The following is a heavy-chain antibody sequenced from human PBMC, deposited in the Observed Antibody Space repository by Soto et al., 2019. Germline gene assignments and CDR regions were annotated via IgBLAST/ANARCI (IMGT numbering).Heavy chain of an antibody. V-gene: IGHV3-30*18. D-gene: IGHD3-22*01. J-gene: IGHJ4*02. CDR2: ISYDGSNK. Sequence: GSLLLPCAASGFTSSSYGIHWVRQAPGKGLEWVALISYDGSNKYYADSVKGRFTISRDNSKNTLYLQMNSLRAEDTAMYYCEKDAPYYYDSSGYYGPFDYWGQGTLVTVSS. CDR3: EKDAPYYYDSSGYYGPFDY. CDR1: GFTSSSYG.